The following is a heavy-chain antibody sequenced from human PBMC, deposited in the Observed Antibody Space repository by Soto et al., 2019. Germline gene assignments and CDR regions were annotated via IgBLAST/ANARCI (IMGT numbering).Heavy chain of an antibody. CDR1: GYTFTSYD. D-gene: IGHD1-7*01. CDR2: MNPNSGNT. CDR3: ATGGITGTTFDY. J-gene: IGHJ4*02. Sequence: ASVKVSYKASGYTFTSYDINWVRQATGQGLEWMGWMNPNSGNTGYAQKFQGRVTMTRNTSISTAYMELSSLRSEDTAVYYCATGGITGTTFDYWGQGTLVTVSS. V-gene: IGHV1-8*01.